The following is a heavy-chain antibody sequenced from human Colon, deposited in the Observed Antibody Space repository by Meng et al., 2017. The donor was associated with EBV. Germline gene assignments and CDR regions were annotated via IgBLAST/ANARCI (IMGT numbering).Heavy chain of an antibody. Sequence: EVELLGSGGVFVLPGGALRLSCAAAGFNFSNYAMNWVRQTPGKGLEWVSDISGSTNYNPSLNSRISISLDKSKNHFSLKVNSVTAADTAVYYCARGKQDAWGLLAYWGQGALVTVSS. J-gene: IGHJ4*02. CDR3: ARGKQDAWGLLAY. CDR1: GFNFSNYA. V-gene: IGHV3-23*02. D-gene: IGHD1-26*01. CDR2: ISGST.